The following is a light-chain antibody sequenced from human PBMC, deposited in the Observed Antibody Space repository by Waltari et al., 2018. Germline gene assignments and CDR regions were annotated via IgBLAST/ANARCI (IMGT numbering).Light chain of an antibody. CDR3: LQRSNWPRT. CDR2: GVS. CDR1: QSVSSN. J-gene: IGKJ1*01. V-gene: IGKV3-15*01. Sequence: EIVMTQSPATLSLSPGERATLSCRASQSVSSNLAWYQQNPGQAPRLLIYGVSNRATGIPDRFSGSGSGTDFTLTISSLEPEDFAVYYCLQRSNWPRTFGLGTKVEIK.